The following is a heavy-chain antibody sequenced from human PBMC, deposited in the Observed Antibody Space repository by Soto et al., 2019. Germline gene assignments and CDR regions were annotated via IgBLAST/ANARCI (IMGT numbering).Heavy chain of an antibody. CDR1: GGSISSSSYY. CDR3: ARQPRRGYADY. Sequence: QLQLQESGPGLVKPSETLSLTCTVSGGSISSSSYYWGWIRQPPGKGLEWIGSIYYSGSTSYNPSLMRRVSISGDTSKNQFSLQLSSVTAAEAAVYYCARQPRRGYADYWGQGTLVTVSS. J-gene: IGHJ4*02. V-gene: IGHV4-39*01. D-gene: IGHD5-18*01. CDR2: IYYSGST.